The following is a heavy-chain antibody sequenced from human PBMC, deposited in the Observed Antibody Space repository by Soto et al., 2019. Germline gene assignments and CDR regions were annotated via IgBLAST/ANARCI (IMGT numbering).Heavy chain of an antibody. D-gene: IGHD1-26*01. J-gene: IGHJ4*02. Sequence: SETLSLTCSVSGGSISTVGHYWTWIRQPPGKGLEWIGSIYHTGSTYYSKSLRSRLTMSVDTSKSQFSLELRSVTAADTAVYYCALALGPTTGLDYWGQGTLVTVSS. CDR1: GGSISTVGHY. V-gene: IGHV4-31*03. CDR2: IYHTGST. CDR3: ALALGPTTGLDY.